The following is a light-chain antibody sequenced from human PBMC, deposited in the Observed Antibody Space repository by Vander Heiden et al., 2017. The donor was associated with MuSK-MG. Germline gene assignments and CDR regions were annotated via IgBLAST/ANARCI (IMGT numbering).Light chain of an antibody. V-gene: IGLV3-1*01. CDR3: QAGDSSTFVV. CDR1: KLGDQY. J-gene: IGLJ2*01. CDR2: QDS. Sequence: SYELTQPPSVSVSPGQTASITCSGDKLGDQYACWYQQQPGQSPVVDIDQDSKRPSGIPERFSGSTSGTTATLTISGPQAVDEADYYCQAGDSSTFVVFGGGTKLTVL.